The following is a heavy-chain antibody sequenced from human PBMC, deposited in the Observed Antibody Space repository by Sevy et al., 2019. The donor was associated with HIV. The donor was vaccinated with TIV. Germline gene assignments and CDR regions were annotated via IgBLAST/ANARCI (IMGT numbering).Heavy chain of an antibody. J-gene: IGHJ6*02. V-gene: IGHV1-46*03. Sequence: ASVKVSCKASGYTFTSYYMHWVRQAPGQGLEWMGIINPSGGSTSYAQKFQGRVTMTRETSTSTVYMELRSLRPEDTAVYYCARGRVANCSSTSCYFYYYYGMDVWGQGTTVTVSS. CDR3: ARGRVANCSSTSCYFYYYYGMDV. CDR1: GYTFTSYY. CDR2: INPSGGST. D-gene: IGHD2-2*01.